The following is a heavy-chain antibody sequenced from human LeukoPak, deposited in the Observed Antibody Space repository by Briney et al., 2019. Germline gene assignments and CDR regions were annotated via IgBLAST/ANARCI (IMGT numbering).Heavy chain of an antibody. CDR3: ARGSVIAVAGTGYYYYYMDV. V-gene: IGHV1-2*02. CDR2: INPNSGGT. J-gene: IGHJ6*03. D-gene: IGHD6-19*01. Sequence: ASVKVSCKASGYTFTGYYMHWVRQAPGQGLEWMGWINPNSGGTNYAQKFQGRVTMTRDTSISTAYMELSRLRSDDTAVYYCARGSVIAVAGTGYYYYYMDVWGKGTTVTVSS. CDR1: GYTFTGYY.